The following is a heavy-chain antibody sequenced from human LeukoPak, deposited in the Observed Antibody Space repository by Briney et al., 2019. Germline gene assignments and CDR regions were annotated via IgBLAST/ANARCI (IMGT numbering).Heavy chain of an antibody. CDR1: GFTFSSYA. CDR3: ARDLRRLVIVDY. Sequence: GGSLRLSCAASGFTFSSYAMHWVRQAPGKGLEWVAVISYDGSNKYYADSVKGRFTISRDNSKNTLYLQMNSLRAEDTAVYYCARDLRRLVIVDYWGQGTLVTASS. J-gene: IGHJ4*02. CDR2: ISYDGSNK. V-gene: IGHV3-30-3*01. D-gene: IGHD3-22*01.